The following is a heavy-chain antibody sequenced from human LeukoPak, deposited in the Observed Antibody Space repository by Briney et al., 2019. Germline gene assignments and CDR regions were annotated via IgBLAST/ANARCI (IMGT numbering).Heavy chain of an antibody. CDR3: AKDMSAYYYDSSGYPFDF. Sequence: GGSLRLSCAGTGFTFSNYWKNWVGQAPGKGLEGVANIKEDGSRINYEDSVKGRFTITRDNAKNSLYLQMNSLRAAYTSLYYCAKDMSAYYYDSSGYPFDFWGQGTLVTVSS. CDR2: IKEDGSRI. V-gene: IGHV3-7*03. J-gene: IGHJ4*02. CDR1: GFTFSNYW. D-gene: IGHD3-22*01.